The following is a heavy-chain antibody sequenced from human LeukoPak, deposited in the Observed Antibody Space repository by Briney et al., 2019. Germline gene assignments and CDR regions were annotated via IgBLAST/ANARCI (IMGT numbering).Heavy chain of an antibody. CDR2: INSDGSST. CDR1: GFTFSDYY. D-gene: IGHD3-22*01. Sequence: GGSLRLSCAASGFTFSDYYMSWVRQAPGKGLVWVSRINSDGSSTSYADSVKVRFTVSRDNAKNTLYLQMNSLRAEDTAVYYCARDINYYDSSGYYKDYWGQGTLVTVSS. J-gene: IGHJ4*02. V-gene: IGHV3-74*01. CDR3: ARDINYYDSSGYYKDY.